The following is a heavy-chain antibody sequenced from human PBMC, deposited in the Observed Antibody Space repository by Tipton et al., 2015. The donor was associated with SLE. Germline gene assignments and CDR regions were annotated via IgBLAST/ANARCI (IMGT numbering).Heavy chain of an antibody. V-gene: IGHV4-30-2*01. Sequence: TLSLTCAVSGGSISSGGYSWSWIRQPPGKGLEWIGYIYHSGSTYYNPSLKSRVTMSVDSSKNQFSLKLSSVTAADTAVYYCARDTDYGGNYFDYRGQGTLVTVSS. D-gene: IGHD4-23*01. J-gene: IGHJ4*02. CDR2: IYHSGST. CDR1: GGSISSGGYS. CDR3: ARDTDYGGNYFDY.